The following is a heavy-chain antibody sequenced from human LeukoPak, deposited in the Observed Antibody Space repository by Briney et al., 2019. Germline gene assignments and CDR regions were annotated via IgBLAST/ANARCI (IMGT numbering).Heavy chain of an antibody. J-gene: IGHJ4*02. CDR2: ISSSGSTI. V-gene: IGHV3-11*04. CDR1: GFTFSDYY. D-gene: IGHD1-26*01. Sequence: PGRSLRLPCAASGFTFSDYYMSWIRQAPGKGLEWVSYISSSGSTIYYADSVKGRFTISRDNAKNSLYLQMNSLRAEDTAVYYCARDSRVGATSNFDYWGQGTLVTVSS. CDR3: ARDSRVGATSNFDY.